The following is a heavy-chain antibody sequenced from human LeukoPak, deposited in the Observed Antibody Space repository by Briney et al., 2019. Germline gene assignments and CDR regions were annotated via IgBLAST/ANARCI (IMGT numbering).Heavy chain of an antibody. D-gene: IGHD4-17*01. CDR1: GDSFSSHY. V-gene: IGHV4-59*11. Sequence: SETLSLTCAVSGDSFSSHYWTWIPQSPGTGLEGIGYISHIGRTNYNPSLKSRVTISIDTSKKQFSLKLRSVTAADTALYYCARELVTVTKGFDIWGQGTMVSVSS. J-gene: IGHJ3*02. CDR2: ISHIGRT. CDR3: ARELVTVTKGFDI.